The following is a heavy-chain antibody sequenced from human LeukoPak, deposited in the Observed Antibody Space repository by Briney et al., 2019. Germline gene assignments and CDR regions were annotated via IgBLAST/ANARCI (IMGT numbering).Heavy chain of an antibody. J-gene: IGHJ4*02. CDR2: ISGDGGST. D-gene: IGHD2-15*01. V-gene: IGHV3-43*02. CDR3: AKGGCSGGSCYLDY. CDR1: GFTFDDYA. Sequence: PGGSLRLSCAASGFTFDDYAMHWVRQAPGKGLEWVSLISGDGGSTYYADSVKGRSTISRDNSKNSLYLQMNSLRTEDTALYYCAKGGCSGGSCYLDYWGQGTLVTVSS.